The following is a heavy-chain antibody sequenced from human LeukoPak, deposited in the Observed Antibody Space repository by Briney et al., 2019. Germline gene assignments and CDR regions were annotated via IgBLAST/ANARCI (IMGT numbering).Heavy chain of an antibody. V-gene: IGHV3-7*01. CDR2: IKEDGSVI. CDR1: GFTFSIYW. CDR3: ARGSGRQQLEQNY. J-gene: IGHJ4*02. D-gene: IGHD6-13*01. Sequence: GGSLRLSCVASGFTFSIYWMSWVRQAPGRGPEWLAVIKEDGSVIWDVESVRGRFTISRDNAKNSVYLEMNSLRAEDTAVYYCARGSGRQQLEQNYWGQGNLVTVSS.